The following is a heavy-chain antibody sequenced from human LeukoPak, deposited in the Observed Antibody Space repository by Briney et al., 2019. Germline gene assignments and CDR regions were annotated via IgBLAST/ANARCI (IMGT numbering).Heavy chain of an antibody. Sequence: GGSLRLSCAASGFIFSGYVMSWVRQAPGKGLEWVSTISGSGGNTYSADSVKGRFTISRDTSKNTLYLQMNSLRAEDTAVYYCAKGMVRGVIYDYYMDVWGKGTTVTVSS. V-gene: IGHV3-23*01. CDR1: GFIFSGYV. CDR2: ISGSGGNT. D-gene: IGHD3-10*01. J-gene: IGHJ6*03. CDR3: AKGMVRGVIYDYYMDV.